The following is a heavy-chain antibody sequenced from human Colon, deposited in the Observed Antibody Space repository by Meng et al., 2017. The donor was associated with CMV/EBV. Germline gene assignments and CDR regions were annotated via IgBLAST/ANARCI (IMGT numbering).Heavy chain of an antibody. CDR3: VRLGYCSSPSCQKSYFYGLDV. Sequence: GGSLRLSCAASGFTFRGCAMNWVRQAPGKGLEWVSFISSDSKYIYYSDSVKGRFTISRDNSERSLYLHMNSVRADDTAMYYCVRLGYCSSPSCQKSYFYGLDVWGQGTTVNVSS. CDR2: ISSDSKYI. J-gene: IGHJ6*02. D-gene: IGHD2-2*01. V-gene: IGHV3-21*01. CDR1: GFTFRGCA.